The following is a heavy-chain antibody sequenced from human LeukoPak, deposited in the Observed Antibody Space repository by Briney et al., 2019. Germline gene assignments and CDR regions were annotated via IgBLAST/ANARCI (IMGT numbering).Heavy chain of an antibody. CDR3: ARVLSGRGSLYSYYYYMDV. CDR1: GGSISSSNW. D-gene: IGHD3-10*01. Sequence: SETLSLTCAVSGGSISSSNWWSWVRQPPGKGLEWIGEIYHSGSTNYNPSLKSRVTISVDKSKNQFSLKLSSVTAADTAVYYCARVLSGRGSLYSYYYYMDVWGKGTTVTVSS. J-gene: IGHJ6*03. V-gene: IGHV4-4*02. CDR2: IYHSGST.